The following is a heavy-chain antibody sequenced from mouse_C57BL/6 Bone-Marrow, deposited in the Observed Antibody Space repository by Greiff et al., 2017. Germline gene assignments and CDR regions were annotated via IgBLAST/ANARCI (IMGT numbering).Heavy chain of an antibody. V-gene: IGHV1-69*01. D-gene: IGHD1-1*01. CDR3: AKLRYYGSHDN. J-gene: IGHJ2*01. CDR2: IDPSDSYT. Sequence: VQLKQPGAELVMPGASVKLSCKASGYTFTSYWMHWVNQRPGQGLEWIGEIDPSDSYTNYNQKFKGKSTLTVDKSSSTAYMQLSSLTSEDSAVYYCAKLRYYGSHDNRGQGTTLPASS. CDR1: GYTFTSYW.